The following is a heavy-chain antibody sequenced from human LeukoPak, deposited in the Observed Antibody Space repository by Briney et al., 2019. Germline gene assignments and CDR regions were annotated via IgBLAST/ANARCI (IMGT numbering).Heavy chain of an antibody. J-gene: IGHJ5*02. CDR3: AKDAVRGRFDP. Sequence: PGGALRLSCAASGFTFSSYAMSWVRQAPGKGLEWVSAIRDSGSSTHYADSVKGRFTTSRDNSKNTLFLQMNSLRVEDTAVYYCAKDAVRGRFDPWGQGTMVTVSS. V-gene: IGHV3-23*01. D-gene: IGHD3-10*01. CDR1: GFTFSSYA. CDR2: IRDSGSST.